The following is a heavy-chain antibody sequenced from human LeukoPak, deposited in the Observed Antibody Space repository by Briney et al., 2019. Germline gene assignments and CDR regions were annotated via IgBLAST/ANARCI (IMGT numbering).Heavy chain of an antibody. CDR1: GFTFSSYA. D-gene: IGHD2-8*02. CDR2: ISNDGNEK. CDR3: ARDGGYTGGWTYGAGDY. V-gene: IGHV3-30*04. Sequence: GRSLRLSCAASGFTFSSYAMHWVRQAPGKGLECVAVISNDGNEKYYAGSVKGRFSISRDNSKNTLYLQMSSLRTEDTAVYYCARDGGYTGGWTYGAGDYWGQGTLVTVSS. J-gene: IGHJ4*01.